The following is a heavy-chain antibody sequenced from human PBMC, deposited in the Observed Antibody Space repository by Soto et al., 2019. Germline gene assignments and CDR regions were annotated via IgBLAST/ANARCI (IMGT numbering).Heavy chain of an antibody. D-gene: IGHD3-9*01. CDR3: ARDKAPSIFYWPPYYYGMDV. CDR1: GFTFSSYE. J-gene: IGHJ6*02. Sequence: GGSLRLSCAASGFTFSSYEMNWVRQAPGKGLEWVSYISSSGSTIYYADSVKGRFTISRDNAKNSLYLQMNSLRAEDTAVYYCARDKAPSIFYWPPYYYGMDVWGQGTTVTVSS. V-gene: IGHV3-48*03. CDR2: ISSSGSTI.